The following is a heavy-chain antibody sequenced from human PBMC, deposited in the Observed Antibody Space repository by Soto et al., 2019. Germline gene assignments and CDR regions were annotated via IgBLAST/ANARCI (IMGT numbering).Heavy chain of an antibody. Sequence: PGGSLRLSCAASGFTFSSYSIHWVRQAPGRGLEWVSAITRNSDIYYADSVKGRFTISRDNSKNTLYLQMNSLRAEDTAVYYRAKDVTAVAGPGVPNWFDPWGQGTLVTVSS. D-gene: IGHD6-19*01. CDR1: GFTFSSYS. J-gene: IGHJ5*02. V-gene: IGHV3-21*04. CDR2: ITRNSDI. CDR3: AKDVTAVAGPGVPNWFDP.